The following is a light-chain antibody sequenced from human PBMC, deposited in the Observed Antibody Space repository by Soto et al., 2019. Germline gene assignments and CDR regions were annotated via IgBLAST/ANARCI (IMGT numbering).Light chain of an antibody. J-gene: IGKJ1*01. V-gene: IGKV1-5*01. CDR3: QQYNSYPWT. Sequence: DIQMTQSPSTLSASVGDRVTITCRASQTIFNWLAWYQRKPGRAPNLLIYDASSLQSGVPSTFSGSGSGTEFNLTISSLQPGDFATYYCQQYNSYPWTFGQGTKVEIK. CDR2: DAS. CDR1: QTIFNW.